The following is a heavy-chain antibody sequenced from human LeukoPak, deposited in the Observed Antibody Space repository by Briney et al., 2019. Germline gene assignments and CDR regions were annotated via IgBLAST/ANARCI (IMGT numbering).Heavy chain of an antibody. CDR3: AREAIRGLSY. CDR1: GYTFTDRY. Sequence: ASVKVSCKASGYTFTDRYMHWVRQAPGQGLEWMGWINANSGDTKYAQRFQGRVTMTRDTSISTTYMQLSSLTSDDTAVYYCAREAIRGLSYWGQGTLVTVSS. V-gene: IGHV1-2*02. D-gene: IGHD3-10*01. CDR2: INANSGDT. J-gene: IGHJ4*02.